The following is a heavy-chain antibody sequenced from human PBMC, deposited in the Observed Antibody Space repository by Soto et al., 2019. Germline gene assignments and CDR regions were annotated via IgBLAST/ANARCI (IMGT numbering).Heavy chain of an antibody. V-gene: IGHV4-31*03. J-gene: IGHJ6*03. CDR3: ARAPPDWNYVLGVTPPGAYYMDV. CDR2: IYYSGST. Sequence: SETLSLTCTVSGGSISSGGYYWGWIRQHPGKGLEWIGYIYYSGSTYYNPSLKSRVTISVDTSKNQISLKLSSVTAADTAVYYCARAPPDWNYVLGVTPPGAYYMDVWGKGTTVTVSS. D-gene: IGHD1-7*01. CDR1: GGSISSGGYY.